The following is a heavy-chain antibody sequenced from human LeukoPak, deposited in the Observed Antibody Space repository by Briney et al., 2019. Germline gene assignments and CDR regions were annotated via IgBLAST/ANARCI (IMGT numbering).Heavy chain of an antibody. J-gene: IGHJ5*02. Sequence: PSQTLSLTCTVSGYAIISGGFSWNWIRQPPGKGLEWIGCIYDRGPAHYNPSLKSRFTISVDRPKNQFSLNVTSLTAADTAVYYCARSRQASGLFSSWGQGTLVVVSS. CDR2: IYDRGPA. CDR1: GYAIISGGFS. V-gene: IGHV4-30-2*01. CDR3: ARSRQASGLFSS. D-gene: IGHD3-10*01.